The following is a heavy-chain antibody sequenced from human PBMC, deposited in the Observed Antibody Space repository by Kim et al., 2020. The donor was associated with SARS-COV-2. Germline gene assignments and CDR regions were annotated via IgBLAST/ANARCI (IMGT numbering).Heavy chain of an antibody. CDR3: AKGWEGTFDY. V-gene: IGHV3-43*01. D-gene: IGHD1-26*01. CDR2: ISWDGGST. J-gene: IGHJ4*02. CDR1: GITFDDYT. Sequence: GGSLRLSCAASGITFDDYTMHWVRQAPGKGLEWVSLISWDGGSTYYADSVKGRFTISRDNSKNSLYLQMNSLRTEDTALYYCAKGWEGTFDYWGQGTLVTVSS.